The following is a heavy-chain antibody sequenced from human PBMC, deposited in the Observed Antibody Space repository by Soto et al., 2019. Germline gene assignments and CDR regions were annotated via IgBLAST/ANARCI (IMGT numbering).Heavy chain of an antibody. CDR1: GFTFDDYA. CDR2: ISWNSGSI. V-gene: IGHV3-9*01. CDR3: AKDISRVFSYDYMWGSYRPEYYYYMDV. J-gene: IGHJ6*03. D-gene: IGHD3-16*02. Sequence: GGSLRLSCAASGFTFDDYAMHWVRQAPGKGLEWVSGISWNSGSIGYADSVKGRFTISRDNAKNSLYLQMNSLRAEDTALYYCAKDISRVFSYDYMWGSYRPEYYYYMDVWGKGTTVTSP.